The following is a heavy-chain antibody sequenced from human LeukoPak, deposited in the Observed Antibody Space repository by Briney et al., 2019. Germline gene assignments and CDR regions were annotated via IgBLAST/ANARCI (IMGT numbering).Heavy chain of an antibody. CDR3: ARARGSYAFDI. J-gene: IGHJ3*02. CDR1: GFTFSDYY. Sequence: GGSLRLSCTASGFTFSDYYMSWIRQAPGRGLDCVSYISSSGDTMYYADSVKGRFTISRDNAEKSLYLQMNSLRAEDTAVYYCARARGSYAFDIWGQGTMVTVSS. CDR2: ISSSGDTM. D-gene: IGHD2-15*01. V-gene: IGHV3-11*04.